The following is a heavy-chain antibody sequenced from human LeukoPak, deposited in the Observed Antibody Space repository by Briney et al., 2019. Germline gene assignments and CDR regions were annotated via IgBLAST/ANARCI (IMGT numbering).Heavy chain of an antibody. V-gene: IGHV7-4-1*02. Sequence: ASVKVSCKTSGYTFTGYYMHWVRQAPGQGLEWMGWINTNTGNSTYAQGFTGRFVFSLDTSVSTAYLQISSLEAEDTAIYYCARLYGAFDYWGQGTLVTVSS. CDR1: GYTFTGYY. D-gene: IGHD1-26*01. J-gene: IGHJ4*02. CDR3: ARLYGAFDY. CDR2: INTNTGNS.